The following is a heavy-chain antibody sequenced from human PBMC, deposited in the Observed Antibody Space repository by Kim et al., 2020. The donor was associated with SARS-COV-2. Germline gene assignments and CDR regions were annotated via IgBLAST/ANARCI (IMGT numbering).Heavy chain of an antibody. J-gene: IGHJ1*01. CDR2: IKNRGGNK. Sequence: GGSLRLSCAGSGFTFIDYAMSWVRQAPGKELEWVSAIKNRGGNKYYADSVKGRFTISRDSSTDTLYLQMNSLRAEDTAVYYCAKGLDYYDNISGYVAEYFEPWGQGTLVTVSS. CDR1: GFTFIDYA. D-gene: IGHD3-22*01. CDR3: AKGLDYYDNISGYVAEYFEP. V-gene: IGHV3-23*05.